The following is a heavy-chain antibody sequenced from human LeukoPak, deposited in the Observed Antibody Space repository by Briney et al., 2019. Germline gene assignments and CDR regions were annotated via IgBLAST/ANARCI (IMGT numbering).Heavy chain of an antibody. D-gene: IGHD2-15*01. J-gene: IGHJ4*02. V-gene: IGHV1-46*01. Sequence: ASVKVSCKASGYTFTSYYMHWVRQAPGQGLEWMGIINPSGGSTSYAQKFQGRVTMTRDMSTSTAYMELRSLRSDDTAVYYCAREGPRYCSGGSCYSSYWGQGTLVTVSS. CDR2: INPSGGST. CDR1: GYTFTSYY. CDR3: AREGPRYCSGGSCYSSY.